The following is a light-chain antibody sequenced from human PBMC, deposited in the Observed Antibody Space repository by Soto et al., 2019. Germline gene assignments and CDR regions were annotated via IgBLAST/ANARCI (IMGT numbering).Light chain of an antibody. CDR3: QQYVGSGSPIT. V-gene: IGKV3-20*01. CDR1: QSVRNSF. Sequence: EIVLTQSPVTLSLSPGERATLSCRASQSVRNSFLAWYQQKPGQAPRLLIYGASSRATGIPDRFSGSGSGTDFTLTISRLEPEDFALYYCQQYVGSGSPITFGQGTRLEIK. J-gene: IGKJ5*01. CDR2: GAS.